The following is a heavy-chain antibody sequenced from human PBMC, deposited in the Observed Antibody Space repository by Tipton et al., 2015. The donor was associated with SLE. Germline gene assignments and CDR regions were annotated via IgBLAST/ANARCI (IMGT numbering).Heavy chain of an antibody. J-gene: IGHJ2*01. CDR3: ARIGQWLIQGYFDL. Sequence: TLSLTCTVSGASIKGASYYWSWIRQPAGKGLEWIGRIYFNGDTNYNPSLKNRVTISSDTSKNQFSLRLNSVTAADTAMYYCARIGQWLIQGYFDLWGRGTLVTVSS. V-gene: IGHV4-61*02. CDR1: GASIKGASYY. CDR2: IYFNGDT. D-gene: IGHD6-19*01.